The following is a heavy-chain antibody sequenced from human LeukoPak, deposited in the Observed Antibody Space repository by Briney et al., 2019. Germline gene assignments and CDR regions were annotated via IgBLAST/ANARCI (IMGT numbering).Heavy chain of an antibody. CDR3: ARGHPFEVWSVRYYDSSGYYDY. D-gene: IGHD3-22*01. CDR2: ISSSSSYI. Sequence: GGSLRLSCAASGFTFSSYEMNWVRQAPGKGLEWVSSISSSSSYIYYADSVKGRFTISRDNAKNSLYLQMNSLRAEDTAVYYCARGHPFEVWSVRYYDSSGYYDYWGQGTLVTVSS. J-gene: IGHJ4*02. V-gene: IGHV3-21*01. CDR1: GFTFSSYE.